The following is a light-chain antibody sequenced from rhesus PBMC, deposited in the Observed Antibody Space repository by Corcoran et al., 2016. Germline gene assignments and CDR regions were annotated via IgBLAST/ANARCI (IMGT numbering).Light chain of an antibody. CDR3: QQYNNWLT. Sequence: EIVMTQSPATLSLSPGERATLSCRASQSVSSNLAWYQQKPGQAPRLLISYASNRATGIPDRFSGSGSGTDFTLTISSLEPEDVGVYYCQQYNNWLTFGGGTKVELK. CDR2: YAS. J-gene: IGKJ4*01. CDR1: QSVSSN. V-gene: IGKV3-35*01.